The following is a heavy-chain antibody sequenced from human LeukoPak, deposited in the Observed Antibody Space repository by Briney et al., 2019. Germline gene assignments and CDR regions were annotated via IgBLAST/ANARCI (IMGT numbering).Heavy chain of an antibody. J-gene: IGHJ4*02. CDR1: GFTFSSYA. D-gene: IGHD1-1*01. Sequence: PGGSLRLSCAASGFTFSSYAMHWVRQASGKGLEWGAVISYDGSNKYYADSVKGRFTISRDNSKNTLYLQMNSLRAEDTAVYCCARETSGTGEYYFDYWGQGTLVTVSS. CDR3: ARETSGTGEYYFDY. V-gene: IGHV3-30*04. CDR2: ISYDGSNK.